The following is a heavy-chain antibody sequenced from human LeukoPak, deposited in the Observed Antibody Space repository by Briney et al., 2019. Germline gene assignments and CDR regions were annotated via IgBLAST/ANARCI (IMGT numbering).Heavy chain of an antibody. Sequence: ASVNLSCKASGYTFSDYYIHCVRQAPGQGREWMGGINPNSSGTNYTQKFQGRVTMTGDTSISKAYMGMSRLRSDDTAVYYCARDWGPRYGGYYYYYMDVWGKGTTVTISS. CDR2: INPNSSGT. CDR1: GYTFSDYY. V-gene: IGHV1-2*02. D-gene: IGHD3-16*01. J-gene: IGHJ6*03. CDR3: ARDWGPRYGGYYYYYMDV.